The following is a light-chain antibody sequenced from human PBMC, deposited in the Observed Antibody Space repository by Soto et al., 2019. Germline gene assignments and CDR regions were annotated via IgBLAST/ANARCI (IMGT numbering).Light chain of an antibody. J-gene: IGKJ1*01. Sequence: DIHMTQSPSTLSASVGDRVTITCRASQSISSWLAWCQQKPGKAPKLLIYKASTLESGVPSRFSGSGSGTEFALTISSLQPDDFATYYCQQYNSYSRTFGQGTKVDIK. V-gene: IGKV1-5*03. CDR2: KAS. CDR3: QQYNSYSRT. CDR1: QSISSW.